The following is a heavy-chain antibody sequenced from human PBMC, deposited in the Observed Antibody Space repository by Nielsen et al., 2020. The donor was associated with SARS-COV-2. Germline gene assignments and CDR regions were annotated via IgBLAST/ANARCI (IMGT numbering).Heavy chain of an antibody. Sequence: ASVKVSCKASGYTFTGYYMHWVRQAPGQGLEWMGRINPNSGGTNYAQKFQGRVTMTRDTSTSTVYMELSSLRSEDTAVYYCARGRLRTLNWFDPWGQGTLVTVSS. D-gene: IGHD5-12*01. J-gene: IGHJ5*02. CDR2: INPNSGGT. CDR1: GYTFTGYY. CDR3: ARGRLRTLNWFDP. V-gene: IGHV1-2*06.